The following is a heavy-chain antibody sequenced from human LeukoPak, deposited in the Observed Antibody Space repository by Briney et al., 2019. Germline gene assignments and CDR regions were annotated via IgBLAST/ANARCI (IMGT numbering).Heavy chain of an antibody. CDR2: IYYSGST. CDR3: ARGNYVWGSYRYFSARPNWFDP. V-gene: IGHV4-31*03. D-gene: IGHD3-16*02. J-gene: IGHJ5*02. Sequence: PSETLSLTCTVSGGSISSGGYYWSWIRQHPGKGLEWIGYIYYSGSTYYNPSLKSRVTISVDTSKNQFSLKLSSVTAADTAVYYCARGNYVWGSYRYFSARPNWFDPWGQGTLVTVSS. CDR1: GGSISSGGYY.